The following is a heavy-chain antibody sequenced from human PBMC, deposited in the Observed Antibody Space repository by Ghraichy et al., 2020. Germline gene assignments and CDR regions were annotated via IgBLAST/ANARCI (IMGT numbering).Heavy chain of an antibody. D-gene: IGHD3-10*01. J-gene: IGHJ6*02. CDR1: GYTFSNFE. V-gene: IGHV1-8*01. Sequence: ASVQVSCRASGYTFSNFEINWVRQAAGQGLEWMGWMKPNTGKTAYAQKLQGRLTVTSNTSISTAYLELTSLTFEDTAIYYCARWKPWFGESLHGMDVWGQGTTVIV. CDR3: ARWKPWFGESLHGMDV. CDR2: MKPNTGKT.